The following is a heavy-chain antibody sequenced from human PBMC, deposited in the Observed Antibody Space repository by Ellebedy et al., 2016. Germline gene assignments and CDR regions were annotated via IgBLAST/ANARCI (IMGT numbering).Heavy chain of an antibody. J-gene: IGHJ4*02. D-gene: IGHD2-21*02. V-gene: IGHV3-11*01. CDR3: ARNPGDCYSCGY. CDR1: GFTFSDFS. CDR2: IGTSASTT. Sequence: GGSLRLSXAASGFTFSDFSMTWIRQAPGKGLEWVSYIGTSASTTYYADSVKGRFTISRDNSKNTLYLQMNSLRAEDTAVYYCARNPGDCYSCGYWGQGTLVTVSS.